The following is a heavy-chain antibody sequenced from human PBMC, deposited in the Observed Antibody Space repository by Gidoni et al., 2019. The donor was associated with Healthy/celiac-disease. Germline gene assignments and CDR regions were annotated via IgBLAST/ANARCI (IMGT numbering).Heavy chain of an antibody. CDR1: GFTFSSSA. J-gene: IGHJ6*02. V-gene: IGHV3-23*01. D-gene: IGHD2-2*01. CDR2: ISGSGGST. CDR3: AKPNCSSTSCYSYYYYGMDV. Sequence: EVQLLESGGGLVQPGGSLRLSCAASGFTFSSSAMSWVRQAPGKGLEWVSAISGSGGSTYYADSVKGRFTISRDNSKNTLYLQMNSLRAEDTAVYYCAKPNCSSTSCYSYYYYGMDVWGQGTTVTVSS.